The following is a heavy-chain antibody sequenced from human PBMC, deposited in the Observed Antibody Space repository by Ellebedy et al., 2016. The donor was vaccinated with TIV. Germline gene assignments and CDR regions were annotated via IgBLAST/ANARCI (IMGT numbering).Heavy chain of an antibody. J-gene: IGHJ2*01. CDR3: ARFLGFHCSSTSCYVRWCFDL. CDR1: GGSVSSGSYY. Sequence: SETLSLXCTVSGGSVSSGSYYWSWIRQPPGKGLEWIGYIYYSGSTNYNPSLKSRVTISVDTSKNQFSLKLSSVTAADTAVYYCARFLGFHCSSTSCYVRWCFDLWGRGTLVTVSS. CDR2: IYYSGST. V-gene: IGHV4-61*01. D-gene: IGHD2-2*01.